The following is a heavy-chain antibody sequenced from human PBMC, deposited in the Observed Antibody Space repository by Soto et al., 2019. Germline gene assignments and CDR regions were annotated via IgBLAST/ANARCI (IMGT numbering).Heavy chain of an antibody. J-gene: IGHJ6*02. CDR2: INPKFGDT. V-gene: IGHV1-2*02. CDR3: ASNMDSYYCRGSGTGHCV. Sequence: QVQLVQSGAEVKEPGDSVRVSCEASGYTFTAYYIHWVRRAPGQGLEWMGWINPKFGDTTYAQDFQGRVSMTRDMSISTVYMELSRMTSDDTAIYYCASNMDSYYCRGSGTGHCVWGQGTTVTVFS. D-gene: IGHD6-25*01. CDR1: GYTFTAYY.